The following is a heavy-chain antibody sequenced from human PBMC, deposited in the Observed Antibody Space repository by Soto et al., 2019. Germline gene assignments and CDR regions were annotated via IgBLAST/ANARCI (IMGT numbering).Heavy chain of an antibody. V-gene: IGHV4-59*08. CDR1: GWSISSYY. CDR2: IYYSGNP. D-gene: IGHD4-17*01. CDR3: ARRYGPGFDY. J-gene: IGHJ4*02. Sequence: SETLSLTCTVSGWSISSYYWSWIRQPPGKGLEWIGYIYYSGNPNYNPSLKSRVTISQDTSKNQFSLNLSSVTAADTAVYYCARRYGPGFDYWGQGTLVTVSS.